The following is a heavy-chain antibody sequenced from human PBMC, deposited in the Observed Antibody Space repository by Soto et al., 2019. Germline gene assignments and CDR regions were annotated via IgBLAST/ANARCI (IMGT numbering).Heavy chain of an antibody. J-gene: IGHJ4*02. D-gene: IGHD3-3*01. Sequence: PSETLSLTCTVSGGSISSGGYYWSWIRQHPGKGLEWIGYIYYSGSTYYNPSLKSRVTISVDTSKNQFSLKLSSVTAADTAVYYCARDGFFGRSGYFDYWGQGTLVTVSS. CDR2: IYYSGST. CDR1: GGSISSGGYY. CDR3: ARDGFFGRSGYFDY. V-gene: IGHV4-31*03.